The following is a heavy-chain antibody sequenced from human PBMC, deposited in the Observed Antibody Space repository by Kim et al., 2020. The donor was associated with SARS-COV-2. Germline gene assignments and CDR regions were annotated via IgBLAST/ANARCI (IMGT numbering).Heavy chain of an antibody. J-gene: IGHJ4*02. CDR3: TTDPLGGDLPY. V-gene: IGHV3-15*01. CDR2: T. D-gene: IGHD4-17*01. Sequence: TDYAAPVKGRFTNSRDDSKNTLYLQMNSLKTEDTAVYYCTTDPLGGDLPYWGQGTLVTVSS.